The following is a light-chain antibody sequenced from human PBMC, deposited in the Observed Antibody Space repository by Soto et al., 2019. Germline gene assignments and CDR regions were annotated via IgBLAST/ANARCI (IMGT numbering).Light chain of an antibody. Sequence: QSVLTQPPSASGSPGQSVTISCTGTSSDVGGYNYVSWYQQHPGKAPKLMIYEVSKRPSGVPDRFSGSKSGNTASLTVSGLQAEDAADYYCNSYAGSNNWVFGGGTQLTVL. V-gene: IGLV2-8*01. CDR1: SSDVGGYNY. CDR3: NSYAGSNNWV. J-gene: IGLJ3*02. CDR2: EVS.